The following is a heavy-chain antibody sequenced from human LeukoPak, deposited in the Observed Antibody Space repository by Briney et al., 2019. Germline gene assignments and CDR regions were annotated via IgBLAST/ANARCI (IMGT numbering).Heavy chain of an antibody. J-gene: IGHJ5*02. CDR3: ARSGVVVAALERGVANWFDP. Sequence: GGSLRLSCAASGFTFSSYSMNWVRQAPGKGLEWVSSISSSSSYIYYADSVKGRFTISRHTAKNSLFLQMNSLRAEDTAVYYCARSGVVVAALERGVANWFDPWGQGTLVTVSS. CDR1: GFTFSSYS. CDR2: ISSSSSYI. D-gene: IGHD2-15*01. V-gene: IGHV3-21*01.